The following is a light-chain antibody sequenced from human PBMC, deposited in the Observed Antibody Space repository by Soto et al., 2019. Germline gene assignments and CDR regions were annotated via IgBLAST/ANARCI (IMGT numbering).Light chain of an antibody. J-gene: IGKJ1*01. CDR2: GAS. Sequence: EIVMTQSPATLSVSPGEGATLSCRASQSVNSNLAWYQQKPGQAPRLLIIGASSRAPGIPSGFSGSGSGTEFTLTISGLQSEDLAVYYCQQYNNWPWTFGLGTKVEV. CDR3: QQYNNWPWT. V-gene: IGKV3-15*01. CDR1: QSVNSN.